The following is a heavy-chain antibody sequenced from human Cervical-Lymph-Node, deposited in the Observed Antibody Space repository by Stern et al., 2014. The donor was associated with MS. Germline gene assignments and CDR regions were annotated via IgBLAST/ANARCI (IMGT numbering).Heavy chain of an antibody. Sequence: VQLLESGAEVKKPGSSVKVSCKASGGTFSTYAISWVRQAPGQGLQWMGGIIPIFGTASYAQKFQGRVTITADESTSTAYMELSSLRSEDTAVYYCARDHSYDSSGYADQWGQGTLVTVSS. J-gene: IGHJ4*02. D-gene: IGHD3-22*01. CDR1: GGTFSTYA. CDR3: ARDHSYDSSGYADQ. CDR2: IIPIFGTA. V-gene: IGHV1-69*01.